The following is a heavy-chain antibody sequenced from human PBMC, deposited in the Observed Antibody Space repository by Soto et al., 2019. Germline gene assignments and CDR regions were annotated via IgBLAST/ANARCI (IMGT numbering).Heavy chain of an antibody. CDR1: GGSISSGGSS. D-gene: IGHD6-19*01. CDR3: ARAGDSSGPVALGY. V-gene: IGHV4-30-2*01. CDR2: IYHSGGT. Sequence: SETLSLTCAVSGGSISSGGSSWSWIRQPPGKGLEWIGYIYHSGGTYYNPSLKSRVTISVDRSKNQFSLKLSSVTAADTAVYYCARAGDSSGPVALGYWGQGTLVTSPQ. J-gene: IGHJ4*02.